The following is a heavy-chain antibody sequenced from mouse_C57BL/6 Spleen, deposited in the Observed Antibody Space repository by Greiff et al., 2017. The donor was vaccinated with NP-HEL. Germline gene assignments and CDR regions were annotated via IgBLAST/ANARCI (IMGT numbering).Heavy chain of an antibody. CDR1: GYSFTGYY. J-gene: IGHJ1*03. CDR3: ASVYSNYDWYFDV. D-gene: IGHD2-5*01. Sequence: EVKLMESGPELVKPGASVKISCKASGYSFTGYYMNWVKQSPEKSLEWIGEINPSTGGTTYNQKFKAKATLTVDKSSSTAYMQLKSLTSEDSAVYYCASVYSNYDWYFDVWGTGTTVTVSS. CDR2: INPSTGGT. V-gene: IGHV1-42*01.